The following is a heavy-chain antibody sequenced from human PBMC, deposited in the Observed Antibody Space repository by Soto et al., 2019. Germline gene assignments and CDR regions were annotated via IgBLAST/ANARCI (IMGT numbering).Heavy chain of an antibody. J-gene: IGHJ3*02. Sequence: QVQLVESGGGVVQPGRSLRLSCAASGFTFSSYGMHWVRQAPGKGLEWVAVISYDGSNKYYADSVKGRFTISRDNSKNTRYLQMNSLRAEDTAVYYCAKNGGGDWEDAFDIWGQGTMVTVSS. V-gene: IGHV3-30*18. CDR1: GFTFSSYG. CDR3: AKNGGGDWEDAFDI. CDR2: ISYDGSNK. D-gene: IGHD2-21*02.